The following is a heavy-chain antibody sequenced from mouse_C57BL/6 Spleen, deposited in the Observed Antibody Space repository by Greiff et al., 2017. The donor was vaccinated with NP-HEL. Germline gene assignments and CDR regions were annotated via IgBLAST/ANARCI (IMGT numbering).Heavy chain of an antibody. Sequence: QVTLKESGPGILQPSQTLSLTCSFSGFSLSTFGMGVGWIRQPSGKGLEWLAHIWWDDDKYYNPALKSRLTISKDTTKIHVFLKSANVDTADTATYYCARIGRDVGYFDYWGQGTTLTVSS. CDR2: IWWDDDK. CDR3: ARIGRDVGYFDY. CDR1: GFSLSTFGMG. J-gene: IGHJ2*01. D-gene: IGHD3-3*01. V-gene: IGHV8-8*01.